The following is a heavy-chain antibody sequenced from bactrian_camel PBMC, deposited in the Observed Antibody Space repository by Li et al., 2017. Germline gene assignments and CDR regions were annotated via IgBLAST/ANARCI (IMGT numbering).Heavy chain of an antibody. CDR3: ARASWWINFLD. D-gene: IGHD7*01. CDR2: ISSSGGSP. Sequence: DVQLVESGGGLVQPGGSLSLSCTASGSGFSGYPMSWVRQAPGKGLEWVSSISSSGGSPAYSDSVKGRSTISRDNAKNTLYLQLNSLKTEDTAMYYCARASWWINFLDWGQGTQVTVS. CDR1: GSGFSGYP. J-gene: IGHJ4*01. V-gene: IGHV3S42*01.